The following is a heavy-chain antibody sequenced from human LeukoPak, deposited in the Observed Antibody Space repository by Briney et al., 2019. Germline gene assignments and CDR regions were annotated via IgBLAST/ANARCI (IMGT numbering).Heavy chain of an antibody. CDR2: ISYDGSNK. CDR1: GFTFSSYA. J-gene: IGHJ3*02. D-gene: IGHD5-12*01. Sequence: GGSLRLSCAASGFTFSSYAMHWVRQAPGKGLEWVAVISYDGSNKYYADSVKGRFTISRDNSKNTLYLQMNSLRAEDTAVYYCASSRIGMATIFDAFDIWGQGTMVTVSA. V-gene: IGHV3-30-3*01. CDR3: ASSRIGMATIFDAFDI.